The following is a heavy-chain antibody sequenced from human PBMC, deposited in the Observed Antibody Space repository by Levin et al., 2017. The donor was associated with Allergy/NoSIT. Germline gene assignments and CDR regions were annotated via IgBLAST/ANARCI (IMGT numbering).Heavy chain of an antibody. J-gene: IGHJ4*02. CDR2: INHSGST. CDR1: GGSFRGYY. CDR3: ARIRGVITTYYFDY. D-gene: IGHD3-10*01. Sequence: SQTLSLTCAVYGGSFRGYYWSWIRQPPGKGLEWIGEINHSGSTNYNPSLKSRVTISVDTSKNQFSLKLSSVTAADTAVYYCARIRGVITTYYFDYWGQGTLVTVSS. V-gene: IGHV4-34*01.